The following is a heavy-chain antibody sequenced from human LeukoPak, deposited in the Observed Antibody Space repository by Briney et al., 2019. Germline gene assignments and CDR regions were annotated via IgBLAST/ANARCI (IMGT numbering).Heavy chain of an antibody. CDR3: ARTSSGPDVDY. V-gene: IGHV3-7*01. Sequence: GGSLRLSCAASGFTFSSYAMSWVRQAPGKGLEWVANIKQDGSEKYYVDSMKGRFTISRDNAKNSLYLQMNSLRAEDTAVYYCARTSSGPDVDYWGQGTLVTVSS. CDR2: IKQDGSEK. CDR1: GFTFSSYA. J-gene: IGHJ4*02.